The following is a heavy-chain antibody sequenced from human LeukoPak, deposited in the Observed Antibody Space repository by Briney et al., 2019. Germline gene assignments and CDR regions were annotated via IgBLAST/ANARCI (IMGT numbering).Heavy chain of an antibody. V-gene: IGHV3-23*01. D-gene: IGHD3-3*01. CDR1: GFTFSSYA. J-gene: IGHJ4*02. CDR2: SGSGGST. Sequence: GGSLRLSCTASGFTFSSYAMSWVRQAPGKGLEWVSGSGSGGSTYYADSVKGRFTISRDNSKNTLYLQMNSLRAEDTAVYYCAKDFWSGYYPNCWGQGTLVTVSS. CDR3: AKDFWSGYYPNC.